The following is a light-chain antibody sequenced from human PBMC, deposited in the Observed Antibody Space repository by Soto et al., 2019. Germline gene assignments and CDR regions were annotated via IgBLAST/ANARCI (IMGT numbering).Light chain of an antibody. V-gene: IGKV3-20*01. CDR1: QGVSTRY. CDR3: QQYGSVPLT. Sequence: EIVLTQSPGTLSLSPGERATLSCRASQGVSTRYLAWYQQKPGQAPRLLIYGASSRATGIPDRFSGSGSGADFTLTISRLEPEDFAVYYCQQYGSVPLTFGGGTKVEIK. J-gene: IGKJ4*01. CDR2: GAS.